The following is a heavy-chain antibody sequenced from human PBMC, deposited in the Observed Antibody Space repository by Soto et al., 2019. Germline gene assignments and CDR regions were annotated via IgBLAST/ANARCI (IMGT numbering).Heavy chain of an antibody. J-gene: IGHJ5*02. CDR1: GGSISDSDW. CDR2: IFHSGST. CDR3: ARDATFDSGSYYYVSWFDL. Sequence: PSETLSLTCVVSGGSISDSDWWSWVRQPPGKGLEWIGEIFHSGSTNYNPSLKSRATMSVDKSKNQFSLKLNSVTAADTAVYFCARDATFDSGSYYYVSWFDLWGQGTPVTVSS. V-gene: IGHV4-4*02. D-gene: IGHD3-22*01.